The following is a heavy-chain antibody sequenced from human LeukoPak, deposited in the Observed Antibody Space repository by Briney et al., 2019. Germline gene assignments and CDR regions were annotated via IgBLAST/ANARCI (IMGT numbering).Heavy chain of an antibody. D-gene: IGHD2-21*02. CDR3: ARSGSKVMTAINF. V-gene: IGHV4-31*03. Sequence: PSETLSLTCTVSGGSISSGGYYWSWIRQHPGKGLEWIGYIYYSGSTYYNPSLKGRVTISVDTSNNQFSLKLSSVTAADTAVYYCARSGSKVMTAINFWGQGTLVTVSS. J-gene: IGHJ4*02. CDR2: IYYSGST. CDR1: GGSISSGGYY.